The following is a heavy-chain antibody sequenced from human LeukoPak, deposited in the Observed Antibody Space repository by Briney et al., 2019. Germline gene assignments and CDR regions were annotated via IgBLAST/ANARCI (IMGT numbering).Heavy chain of an antibody. CDR2: INPNSGGT. CDR3: AREENSYGSFDY. Sequence: ASVKVSCEASGYTFTGYYMHWVRQAPGQGLEWMGWINPNSGGTNYAQKFQGRVTMTRDTSISTAYMELSRLRSDDTAVYYCAREENSYGSFDYWGQGTLVTVSS. D-gene: IGHD5-18*01. V-gene: IGHV1-2*02. J-gene: IGHJ4*02. CDR1: GYTFTGYY.